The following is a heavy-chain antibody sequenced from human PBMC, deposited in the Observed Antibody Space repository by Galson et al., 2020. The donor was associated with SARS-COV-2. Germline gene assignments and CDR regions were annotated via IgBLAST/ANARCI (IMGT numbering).Heavy chain of an antibody. V-gene: IGHV3-30-3*01. D-gene: IGHD1-26*01. J-gene: IGHJ5*02. CDR1: GFTFSSYA. CDR2: ISYDGSNK. Sequence: GGSLRLSCAASGFTFSSYAMHWVRQAPGKGLEWVAVISYDGSNKYYADSVKGRFTISRDNSKSTLYLQMNSLRAEDTAVYYCARVGGGSYFNWFDPWGQGTLVTVSS. CDR3: ARVGGGSYFNWFDP.